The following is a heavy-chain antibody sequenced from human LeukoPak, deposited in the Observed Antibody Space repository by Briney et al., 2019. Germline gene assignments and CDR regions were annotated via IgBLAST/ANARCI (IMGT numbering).Heavy chain of an antibody. CDR2: IYPTDGST. J-gene: IGHJ4*02. Sequence: EWMGMIYPTDGSTSYAQKFQGTVTVTRDTSTSTVHMELSGLRSEDTAVYYCARDQEAFDYWGQGTLVTVSS. V-gene: IGHV1-46*01. CDR3: ARDQEAFDY.